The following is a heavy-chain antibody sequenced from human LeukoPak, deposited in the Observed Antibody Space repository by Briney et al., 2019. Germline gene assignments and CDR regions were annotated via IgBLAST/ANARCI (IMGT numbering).Heavy chain of an antibody. Sequence: GGSLRLSCAASGFTVSSNYMNWVRQAPGKGLEWVSIIYGGGSTYYADSVKGRFTISRDNSKNTLYLQMNSLRAKDTAVYYCARELRSETYRSYYFDYWGQGTLVTVSS. J-gene: IGHJ4*02. V-gene: IGHV3-53*01. CDR1: GFTVSSNY. CDR3: ARELRSETYRSYYFDY. CDR2: IYGGGST.